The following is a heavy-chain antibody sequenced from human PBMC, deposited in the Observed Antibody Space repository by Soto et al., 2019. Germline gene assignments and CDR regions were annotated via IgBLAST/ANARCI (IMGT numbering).Heavy chain of an antibody. J-gene: IGHJ4*02. V-gene: IGHV3-74*01. CDR1: GFTFSNYW. CDR3: VRDSHGDY. Sequence: EVQLVESGGGLVQPGGSLRLSCAGSGFTFSNYWMHWVRQAPGKGLEWVSRIDHDGPTDYADSVRGRVTISRDNAENTLCLQMNSLRPEDTAVYYCVRDSHGDYWGQGTLVTVSS. CDR2: IDHDGPT.